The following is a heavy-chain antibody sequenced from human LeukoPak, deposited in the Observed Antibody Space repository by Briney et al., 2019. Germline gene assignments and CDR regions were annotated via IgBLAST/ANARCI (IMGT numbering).Heavy chain of an antibody. CDR3: ATSPVISRD. CDR2: IYGDVRRI. J-gene: IGHJ4*02. D-gene: IGHD2-21*01. Sequence: GGSLRLSCAASGFTFSDYWMHWVRQAPGKGLEWVARIYGDVRRIKYADSVKGRFTISRDNAKNTLYLQMNALRVEDTAVYYCATSPVISRDWGQGTLVTVSS. V-gene: IGHV3-74*03. CDR1: GFTFSDYW.